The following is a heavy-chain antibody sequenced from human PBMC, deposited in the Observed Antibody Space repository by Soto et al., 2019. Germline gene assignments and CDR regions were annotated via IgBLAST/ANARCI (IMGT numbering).Heavy chain of an antibody. CDR2: ISYDGKKE. D-gene: IGHD3-22*01. Sequence: QVQLVESGGGVAQPGKSLRLSCAASGFPFRTYTMHWVRQAPDKGLEWVALISYDGKKEYYADSVKGRFTISRDNSKNTLYLHMISLRTEDTAVYFCARGGVIVVDTGAFDIWGQGTMVTVSS. CDR1: GFPFRTYT. CDR3: ARGGVIVVDTGAFDI. J-gene: IGHJ3*02. V-gene: IGHV3-30*04.